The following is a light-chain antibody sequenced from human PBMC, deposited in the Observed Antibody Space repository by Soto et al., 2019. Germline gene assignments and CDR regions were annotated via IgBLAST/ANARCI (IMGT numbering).Light chain of an antibody. J-gene: IGKJ2*01. Sequence: DIQMTQSRASLFASVGDRVILACRASQGISNYLNWYQQKPGKAPKLLMYAASNLQSGVPSRFSGSGSGTYFTLTISSLQPEDSATYSCQQTYTTPYTFGQGTKLEIK. CDR1: QGISNY. CDR2: AAS. CDR3: QQTYTTPYT. V-gene: IGKV1-39*01.